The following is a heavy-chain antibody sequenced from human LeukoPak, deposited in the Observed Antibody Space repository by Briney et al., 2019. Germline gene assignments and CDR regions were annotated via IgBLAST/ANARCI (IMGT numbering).Heavy chain of an antibody. CDR1: GFTFRTYW. Sequence: PEGSLRLSCAASGFTFRTYWMSWVRQAPGKGLEWVASINQGGSETYYVESVKGRFTISRDNAMSSFFLQMNSLRAEDTAVYYCARLIGDRTIYDYWGQGTLVTVSS. D-gene: IGHD6-6*01. J-gene: IGHJ4*02. V-gene: IGHV3-7*01. CDR2: INQGGSET. CDR3: ARLIGDRTIYDY.